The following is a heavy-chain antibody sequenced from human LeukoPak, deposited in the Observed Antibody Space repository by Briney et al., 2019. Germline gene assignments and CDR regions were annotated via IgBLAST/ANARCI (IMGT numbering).Heavy chain of an antibody. J-gene: IGHJ5*02. V-gene: IGHV4-38-2*02. D-gene: IGHD6-13*01. Sequence: SETLSLTCTVSGYSISSGYYWGWIRQPPGKGLEWIGSIHHSGSTYYNPSLKSRVTISVDTSKNQFSLKLSSVTAADTAVYYCARVRQQGSPGFDPWGQGTLVTVSS. CDR2: IHHSGST. CDR1: GYSISSGYY. CDR3: ARVRQQGSPGFDP.